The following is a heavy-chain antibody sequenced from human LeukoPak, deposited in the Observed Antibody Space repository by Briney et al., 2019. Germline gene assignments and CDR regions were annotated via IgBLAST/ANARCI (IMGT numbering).Heavy chain of an antibody. Sequence: PGGSLRLSCAAPGFTFSSFAMHWVRQAPGKGLEWVAVISLNGGDTNYAGSVKGRFTISRDNSKNTLYLQMNSLRAEDTAVYYCARDPTTRSNRAQFYSDYWGQGTLVIVSS. J-gene: IGHJ4*02. CDR3: ARDPTTRSNRAQFYSDY. D-gene: IGHD4-17*01. V-gene: IGHV3-30*04. CDR2: ISLNGGDT. CDR1: GFTFSSFA.